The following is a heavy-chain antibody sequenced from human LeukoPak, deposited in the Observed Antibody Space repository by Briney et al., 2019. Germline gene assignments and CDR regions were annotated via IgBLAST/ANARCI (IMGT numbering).Heavy chain of an antibody. CDR3: ARELPGIVLVVDATIQEDTYYFDS. V-gene: IGHV1-2*06. CDR2: INANSGGT. J-gene: IGHJ4*02. Sequence: ASVKASCKASGYTFTGYYMHWVRQAPGQGLEWMGRINANSGGTRYAQNFQGRVTMTRDMSISTAYMELSKLRSDDTAVYYCARELPGIVLVVDATIQEDTYYFDSWGQGAPVTVSS. D-gene: IGHD2-15*01. CDR1: GYTFTGYY.